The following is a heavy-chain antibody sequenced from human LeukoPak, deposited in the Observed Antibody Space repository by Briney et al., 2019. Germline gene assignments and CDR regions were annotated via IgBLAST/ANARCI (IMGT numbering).Heavy chain of an antibody. CDR1: GFTFSNFL. Sequence: GGSLRLFCAASGFTFSNFLMPWVRQAPGKGLERGAVIAYDSNDKKYGDSVKRRFTISRENSKHTVYLQIDSVRSEDRAVYYCAKAAVYSKGGTAFDDWGRGPLVTVSS. CDR2: IAYDSNDK. V-gene: IGHV3-30*18. CDR3: AKAAVYSKGGTAFDD. D-gene: IGHD1-26*01. J-gene: IGHJ4*02.